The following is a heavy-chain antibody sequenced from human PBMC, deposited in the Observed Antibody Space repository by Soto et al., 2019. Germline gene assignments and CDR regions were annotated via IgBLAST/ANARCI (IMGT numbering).Heavy chain of an antibody. Sequence: QVQLQESGPGLVKPSETLSLTCTVSGGSISSYYWSWIRQPPGKGLEWIGYIYYSGSTNYNPSLKSRVTISVDKSKNQFSLKLSSVTAADTAVYYCARRYGDQFDYWGRGTLVTVSS. D-gene: IGHD4-17*01. V-gene: IGHV4-59*01. CDR1: GGSISSYY. CDR3: ARRYGDQFDY. J-gene: IGHJ4*02. CDR2: IYYSGST.